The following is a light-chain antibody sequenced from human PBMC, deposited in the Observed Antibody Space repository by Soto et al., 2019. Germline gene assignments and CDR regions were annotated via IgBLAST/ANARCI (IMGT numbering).Light chain of an antibody. CDR3: QQCYSNPWT. V-gene: IGKV4-1*01. CDR1: QSVLYNSNNKNY. J-gene: IGKJ1*01. Sequence: DIVMTQSPDSLAVSLGERATINCKSSQSVLYNSNNKNYLAWYQQKPGQPPKLLIYWASTRESGVPDRFSGSGFGSDFTLIIRSLQAEDVAVYYCQQCYSNPWTFGQGTKVEIK. CDR2: WAS.